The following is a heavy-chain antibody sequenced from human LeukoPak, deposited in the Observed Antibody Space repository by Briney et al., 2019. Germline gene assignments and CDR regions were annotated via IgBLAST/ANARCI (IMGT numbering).Heavy chain of an antibody. V-gene: IGHV4-39*01. CDR1: GDSISSGRNY. D-gene: IGHD6-19*01. CDR3: ATGGIAVAVADY. CDR2: IYSSGNT. J-gene: IGHJ4*02. Sequence: SETLSLTCSVSGDSISSGRNYWGWIRQSPGKGLEWIASIYSSGNTHSNPSLKSRVSISVDTSKNQFSLKLSSVTAADTAVYYCATGGIAVAVADYWGQGTLVTVSS.